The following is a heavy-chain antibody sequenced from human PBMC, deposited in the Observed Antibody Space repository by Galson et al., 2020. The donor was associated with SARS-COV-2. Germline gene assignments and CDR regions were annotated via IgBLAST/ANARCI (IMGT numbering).Heavy chain of an antibody. CDR1: GGSISSSSYY. D-gene: IGHD3-16*01. CDR2: IYYSGST. Sequence: SETLSLTCTVSGGSISSSSYYWGWIRQPPGKGLEWIGSIYYSGSTYYNPSLKSRVTISVDTSKNQFSLKLSSVTAADTAVYYCARAPYTIMITFGGVMGDAFDIWGQGTMVTVSS. V-gene: IGHV4-39*07. J-gene: IGHJ3*02. CDR3: ARAPYTIMITFGGVMGDAFDI.